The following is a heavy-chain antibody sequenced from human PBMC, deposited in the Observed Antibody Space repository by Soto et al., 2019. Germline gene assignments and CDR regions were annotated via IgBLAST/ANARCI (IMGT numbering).Heavy chain of an antibody. D-gene: IGHD5-18*01. CDR3: ARVSYAGGIAMVPRH. CDR2: ISAYNGNT. CDR1: GYTFTSYG. J-gene: IGHJ4*02. V-gene: IGHV1-18*01. Sequence: QVQLVQSGAEVKKPGASVKVSCKASGYTFTSYGISWVRQAPGQGLEWMGWISAYNGNTNYAQKLQGRVTMTTDTSTSTAYMELRSLRSDDTAVRYCARVSYAGGIAMVPRHWGQGTLVTVSS.